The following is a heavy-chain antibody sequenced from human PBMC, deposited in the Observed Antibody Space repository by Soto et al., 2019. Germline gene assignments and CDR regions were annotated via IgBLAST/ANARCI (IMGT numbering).Heavy chain of an antibody. CDR1: GFTFSSYG. J-gene: IGHJ6*02. CDR2: ISYDGSNK. CDR3: AKDSGHSYGYYYYGMDV. Sequence: PGGSLRLSCAASGFTFSSYGMHWVRQAPGKGLEWVAVISYDGSNKYYADSVKGRFTISRDNSKNTLYLQMNSLRAEDTAVYYCAKDSGHSYGYYYYGMDVWGQGTTVTVCS. V-gene: IGHV3-30*18. D-gene: IGHD5-18*01.